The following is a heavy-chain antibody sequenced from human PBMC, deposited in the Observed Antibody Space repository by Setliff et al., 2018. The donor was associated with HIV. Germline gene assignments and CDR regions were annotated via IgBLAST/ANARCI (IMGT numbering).Heavy chain of an antibody. D-gene: IGHD2-2*01. CDR1: GYNFTSHD. CDR2: MNPKSGNT. V-gene: IGHV1-8*01. Sequence: ASVKVSCKASGYNFTSHDINWVRQAPGQGLEWMGWMNPKSGNTGYARKFQGRVTMTRKTSISTAYMELRSLRSDVTAVYYCARGYCSSTSCYGIYYFDNWGQGTPVTVSS. J-gene: IGHJ4*02. CDR3: ARGYCSSTSCYGIYYFDN.